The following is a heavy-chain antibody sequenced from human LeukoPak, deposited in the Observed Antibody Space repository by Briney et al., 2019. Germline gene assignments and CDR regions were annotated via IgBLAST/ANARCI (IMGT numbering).Heavy chain of an antibody. V-gene: IGHV3-48*03. CDR1: GFTFSSYE. J-gene: IGHJ4*02. Sequence: GGSLRLSCAASGFTFSSYEMNWVRQAPGKGLEWVSYIDSSGSSIHYADSVKGRFTISRDNAKNSLYLQMNSLRAEDTAVYYCARVTYGSGTYGAFDYWGQGTLVTVSS. CDR3: ARVTYGSGTYGAFDY. D-gene: IGHD3-10*01. CDR2: IDSSGSSI.